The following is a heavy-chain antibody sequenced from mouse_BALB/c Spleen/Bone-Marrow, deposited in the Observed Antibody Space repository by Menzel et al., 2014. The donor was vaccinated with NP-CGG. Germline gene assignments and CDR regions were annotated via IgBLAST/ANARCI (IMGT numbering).Heavy chain of an antibody. J-gene: IGHJ4*01. CDR1: GFTFSTYA. D-gene: IGHD1-1*02. Sequence: EVKLVESGGGLVKPGGSLKLSCAASGFTFSTYALSWVRQTPEKSLEWVASISSGGSTYYSDSVKGRFTISRDNARNILCLQMNSVRSEDTAMYYCAREGYGSSYVGVMDYWGEGTPVTVSS. V-gene: IGHV5-6-5*01. CDR2: ISSGGST. CDR3: AREGYGSSYVGVMDY.